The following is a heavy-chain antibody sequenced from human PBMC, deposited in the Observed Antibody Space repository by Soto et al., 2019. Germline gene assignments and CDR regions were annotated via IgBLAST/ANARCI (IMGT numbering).Heavy chain of an antibody. CDR1: GGSFRGYY. CDR2: IDHSGST. Sequence: QVQLQQWGTGLLKPSETLSLTCAVYGGSFRGYYWTWIRQPPGKGLEWIGEIDHSGSTNYNPSLTSRGTISVDTSKNQFALKLASVTAADTAVYYCARVEYTYNYRGLDYWGQGTLVTVSS. D-gene: IGHD3-16*01. CDR3: ARVEYTYNYRGLDY. J-gene: IGHJ4*02. V-gene: IGHV4-34*01.